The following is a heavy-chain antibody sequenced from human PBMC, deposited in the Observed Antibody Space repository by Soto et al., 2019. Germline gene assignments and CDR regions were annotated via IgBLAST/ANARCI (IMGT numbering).Heavy chain of an antibody. D-gene: IGHD3-10*01. CDR2: INHSGST. CDR1: GGSFSGYY. Sequence: SETLSLTCAVYGGSFSGYYWSWIRQPPGKGLEWIGEINHSGSTNYNPSLKSRVTISVDTSKNQFSLKPSSVTAADTAGYYCARALITKVDYWGQGTLDTVSS. V-gene: IGHV4-34*01. CDR3: ARALITKVDY. J-gene: IGHJ4*02.